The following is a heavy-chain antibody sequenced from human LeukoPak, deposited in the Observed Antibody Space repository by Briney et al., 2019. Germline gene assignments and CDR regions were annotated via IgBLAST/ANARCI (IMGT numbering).Heavy chain of an antibody. V-gene: IGHV3-7*03. D-gene: IGHD3-22*01. CDR2: IKDDGSDK. CDR1: GFTFSAYW. J-gene: IGHJ4*02. CDR3: AKDPVYYYDSSGYLD. Sequence: GGSLRLSCAASGFTFSAYWMSWVRQAPGKGLEWVANIKDDGSDKYYVDSVKGRFTISRGNSKNTLYLQMNSLRAEDTAVYYCAKDPVYYYDSSGYLDWGQGTLVTVSS.